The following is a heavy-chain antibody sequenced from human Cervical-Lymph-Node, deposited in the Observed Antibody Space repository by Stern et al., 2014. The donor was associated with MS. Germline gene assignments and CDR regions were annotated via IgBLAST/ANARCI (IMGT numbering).Heavy chain of an antibody. CDR2: ISGSGGST. Sequence: QLVESGGGLGQPGGSLRLSCAASGFTFSSHAMYWVRQAPGKGLEWVPVISGSGGSTNYADSVKGRFTISRDNSKNTLYLQMNSLRAEDTAVYYCAKGPLVVSAADYFDNWGQGTLVTVSS. D-gene: IGHD2-2*01. V-gene: IGHV3-23*04. CDR1: GFTFSSHA. J-gene: IGHJ4*02. CDR3: AKGPLVVSAADYFDN.